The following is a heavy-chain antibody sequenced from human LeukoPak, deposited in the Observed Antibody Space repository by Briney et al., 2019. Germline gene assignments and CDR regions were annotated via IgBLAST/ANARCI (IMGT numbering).Heavy chain of an antibody. Sequence: GGSLRLSCAASGFTFRSYWMSWVRQAPGKGLEWVANIKQDGSEKYYVDSVKGRLTISRDNAKNSVYLQMNSLRAEDTAVYYCARDLMASDSSGYCSAWGQGTLVTVSS. CDR3: ARDLMASDSSGYCSA. D-gene: IGHD3-22*01. J-gene: IGHJ4*02. CDR2: IKQDGSEK. V-gene: IGHV3-7*03. CDR1: GFTFRSYW.